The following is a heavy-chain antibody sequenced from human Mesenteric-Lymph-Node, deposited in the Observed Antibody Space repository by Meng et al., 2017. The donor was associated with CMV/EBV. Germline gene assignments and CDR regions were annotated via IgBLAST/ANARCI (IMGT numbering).Heavy chain of an antibody. V-gene: IGHV3-21*01. CDR3: AGGYNWNSYYYYGMDV. D-gene: IGHD1-7*01. J-gene: IGHJ6*02. CDR1: GFTFSSYS. Sequence: GGSLRLSCAASGFTFSSYSMNWVRQAPGKGLEWVSSISSSSYIYYADSVKGRFTISRDNAKNSLYLQMNSLRAEDTAVYYCAGGYNWNSYYYYGMDVWGQGTTVTVSS. CDR2: ISSSSYI.